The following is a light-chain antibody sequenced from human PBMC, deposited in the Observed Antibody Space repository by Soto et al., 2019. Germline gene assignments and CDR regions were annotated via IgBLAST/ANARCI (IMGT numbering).Light chain of an antibody. Sequence: DIQVTQSRSTLSADVGDRVTITYRASQSISSWLAWYQQKPGKAPKLLIYDASSLESGVPSRFSGSGSGTEFTPTISSLQPDDFATYYCQQYNSYSGTFGQGTKVDI. CDR2: DAS. CDR3: QQYNSYSGT. V-gene: IGKV1-5*01. CDR1: QSISSW. J-gene: IGKJ1*01.